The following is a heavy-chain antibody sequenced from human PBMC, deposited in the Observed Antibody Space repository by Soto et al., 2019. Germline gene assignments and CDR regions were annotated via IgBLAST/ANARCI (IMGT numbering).Heavy chain of an antibody. V-gene: IGHV3-30-3*01. J-gene: IGHJ4*02. CDR1: GFAFSSYA. D-gene: IGHD1-1*01. Sequence: QMQLVESGGGVVQPGRSLRLSCAASGFAFSSYAMHWVRQAPGRGLEWVAVISYYGSNKYYADSVKGRFTISRDNSKNTLYLQRNSLRAEDTAVYYCARAGGESYWGQGTLVTVSS. CDR2: ISYYGSNK. CDR3: ARAGGESY.